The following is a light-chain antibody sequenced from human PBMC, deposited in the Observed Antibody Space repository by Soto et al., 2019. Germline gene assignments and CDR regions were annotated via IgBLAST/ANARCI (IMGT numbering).Light chain of an antibody. CDR1: NIGSKN. CDR3: QVWDTSSTRYV. CDR2: RDK. Sequence: SYELTQPPSVSVALGQTARITCGGNNIGSKNVHWYQQRPGQAPVLVIYRDKKRPSGIPERFSGSKSENTATLTISRAQAGDEAEYYCQVWDTSSTRYVFGTGTKLTVL. J-gene: IGLJ1*01. V-gene: IGLV3-9*01.